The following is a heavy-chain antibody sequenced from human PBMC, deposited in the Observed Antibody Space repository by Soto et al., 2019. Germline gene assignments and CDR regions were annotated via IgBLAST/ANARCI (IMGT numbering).Heavy chain of an antibody. Sequence: SETLSLTCAVYGGSFSGYYWSWIRQPPGKGLEWIGEINHSGSTNYNPSLKSRVTISVDTSKNQFSLKLSSVTAADTAVYYCARDFDISGYGPGFDYWGQGTLVTVSS. CDR1: GGSFSGYY. J-gene: IGHJ4*02. V-gene: IGHV4-34*01. CDR3: ARDFDISGYGPGFDY. CDR2: INHSGST. D-gene: IGHD5-12*01.